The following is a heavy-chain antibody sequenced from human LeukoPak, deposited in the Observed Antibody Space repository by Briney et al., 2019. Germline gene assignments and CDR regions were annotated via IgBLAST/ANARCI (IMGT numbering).Heavy chain of an antibody. Sequence: PGGYLRLSCAASGFTFSSYGMHWVRQAPGKGLEWVAVISYDGSNKYYADSVKGRFTISRDNSKNTLYLQMNSLRAEDMAVYYCAKDSALGAFDIWGQGTMVTVSS. CDR3: AKDSALGAFDI. J-gene: IGHJ3*02. D-gene: IGHD3-10*01. CDR1: GFTFSSYG. CDR2: ISYDGSNK. V-gene: IGHV3-30*18.